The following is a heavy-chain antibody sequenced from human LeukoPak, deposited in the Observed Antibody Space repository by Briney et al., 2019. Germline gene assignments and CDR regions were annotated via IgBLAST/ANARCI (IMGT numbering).Heavy chain of an antibody. D-gene: IGHD6-13*01. Sequence: ASVKVSCKASGYTFTGYYMHWVRQAPGQGLEWRGWINPNSGGTNYAQKFQGRVTMTRDTSISTAYMELSRLRSDDTAVYYCARAERAAAGTGIDYWGQGTLVTVSS. CDR3: ARAERAAAGTGIDY. CDR1: GYTFTGYY. V-gene: IGHV1-2*02. CDR2: INPNSGGT. J-gene: IGHJ4*02.